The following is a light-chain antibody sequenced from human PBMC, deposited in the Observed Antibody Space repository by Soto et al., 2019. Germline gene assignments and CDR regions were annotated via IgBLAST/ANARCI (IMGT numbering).Light chain of an antibody. CDR3: CSYEGSYNHYV. V-gene: IGLV2-11*01. CDR1: SSDVGGYNY. CDR2: DVS. Sequence: QSALTQPRSVSGSPGQSITISCTGTSSDVGGYNYVSWYRQHPGKAPKLMIYDVSKRPSGVPDRFSGSKSGNTASLTISGLQAEDEADYYCCSYEGSYNHYVFGTGTKVTVL. J-gene: IGLJ1*01.